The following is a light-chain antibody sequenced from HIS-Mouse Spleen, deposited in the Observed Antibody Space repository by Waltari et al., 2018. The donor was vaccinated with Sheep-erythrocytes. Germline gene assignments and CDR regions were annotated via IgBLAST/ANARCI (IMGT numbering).Light chain of an antibody. Sequence: QSALTQPASVSGSPGQSIPISCTGTSSDVGSYNPVSWYQQHPGKAPKLMSYEGSKRPSGVYNGFSGSKSVKTASLTISGLQAEDEADYYCCSYAGSSTPWVFGGGTKLTVL. CDR3: CSYAGSSTPWV. J-gene: IGLJ3*02. V-gene: IGLV2-23*01. CDR1: SSDVGSYNP. CDR2: EGS.